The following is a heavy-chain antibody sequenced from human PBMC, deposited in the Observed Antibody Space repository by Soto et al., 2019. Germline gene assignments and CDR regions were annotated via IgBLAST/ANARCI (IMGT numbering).Heavy chain of an antibody. Sequence: QVQLQESGPRLVKPSGTLSLTCAVSGASISSTNWWTWVRQPPGKGLEWIGEIYHTGSTKYNPSLTMRVPISLDKSTTPSSLNLSSVTAADTAVYYCATLPPRIVVVVLPIPTWGQGTLVTVSS. CDR1: GASISSTNW. V-gene: IGHV4-4*02. CDR3: ATLPPRIVVVVLPIPT. J-gene: IGHJ4*02. CDR2: IYHTGST. D-gene: IGHD2-15*01.